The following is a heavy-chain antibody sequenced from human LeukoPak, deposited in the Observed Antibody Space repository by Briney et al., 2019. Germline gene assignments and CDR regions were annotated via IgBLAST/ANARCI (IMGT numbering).Heavy chain of an antibody. Sequence: SETLSLTCTVSGGSISSSSYYWGWIRRPPGKGLEWIGSIYYSGSTYYNPSLKSRVTISVDTSKNQFSLKLSSVTAADTAVYYCARHELRAAGYGDYVFLDYWGQGTLVTVSS. CDR3: ARHELRAAGYGDYVFLDY. J-gene: IGHJ4*02. CDR2: IYYSGST. D-gene: IGHD4-17*01. V-gene: IGHV4-39*01. CDR1: GGSISSSSYY.